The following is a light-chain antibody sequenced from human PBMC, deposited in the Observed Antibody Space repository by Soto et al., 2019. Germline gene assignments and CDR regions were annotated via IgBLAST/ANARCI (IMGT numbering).Light chain of an antibody. CDR2: GAS. CDR3: QLAVSSPWP. Sequence: EIVLTQSPGTLSLSPGERATLSCRASQSVSSNDLAWYQQKPGQAPRLLIYGASSMGTGITKRFSGSGSGTDFTLNIRILAPEDSAAYSFQLAVSSPWPLRQGTKVEIK. V-gene: IGKV3-20*01. J-gene: IGKJ1*01. CDR1: QSVSSND.